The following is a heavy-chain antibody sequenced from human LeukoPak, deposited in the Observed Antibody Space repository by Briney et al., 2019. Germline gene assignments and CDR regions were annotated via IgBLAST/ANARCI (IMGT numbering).Heavy chain of an antibody. CDR2: ISHSGYT. Sequence: SETLSLTCTVSGDSIRRYYWGWIRQPPGKGLESFGFISHSGYTSYNPSLKSRVTISIDTSKNQFSLKVTSLTAADTAVYYCARGQNDYGGMVFDYWGQGSLVTVSS. D-gene: IGHD4-23*01. J-gene: IGHJ4*02. CDR1: GDSIRRYY. V-gene: IGHV4-59*01. CDR3: ARGQNDYGGMVFDY.